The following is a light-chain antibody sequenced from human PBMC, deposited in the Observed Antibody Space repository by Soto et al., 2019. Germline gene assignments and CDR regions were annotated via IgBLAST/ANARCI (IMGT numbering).Light chain of an antibody. Sequence: LTQSPGSPYLSIGERATLSCRAPQQVSRSYLAWYHKKPGQAPRLLFYGASSRATGIPDRFSGSGSGTDFTLTISRLEPEDFAVYYCQQYGSSPPSTFGQGTRLEIK. CDR3: QQYGSSPPST. CDR1: QQVSRSY. CDR2: GAS. V-gene: IGKV3-20*01. J-gene: IGKJ5*01.